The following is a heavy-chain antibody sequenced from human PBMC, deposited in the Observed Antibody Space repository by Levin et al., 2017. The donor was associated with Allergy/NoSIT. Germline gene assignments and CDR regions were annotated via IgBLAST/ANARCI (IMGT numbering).Heavy chain of an antibody. CDR3: TTDRVLSGWYVSFFDH. CDR1: GFTFSNAW. D-gene: IGHD6-19*01. V-gene: IGHV3-15*01. Sequence: PGGSLRLSCAASGFTFSNAWMSWVRQAPGKGLEWVGRIKSKTDGGTTDYAAPVKGRFTISRDDSKNTLYLQMNSLKTEDTAVYYCTTDRVLSGWYVSFFDHWGQGTLVTVSS. CDR2: IKSKTDGGTT. J-gene: IGHJ4*02.